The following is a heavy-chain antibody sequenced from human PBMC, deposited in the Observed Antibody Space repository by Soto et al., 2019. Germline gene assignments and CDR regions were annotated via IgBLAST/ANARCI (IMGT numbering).Heavy chain of an antibody. CDR3: ARRYSSAFDI. CDR2: IYYSGST. Sequence: SETLSLTCPFSGFSISSYYWSWIRQPPGKGLEWIGYIYYSGSTNYNPSLKSRVTISVDTSKNQFSLKLSSVTAADTAVYYCARRYSSAFDIWGQGTMVTVSS. D-gene: IGHD6-13*01. J-gene: IGHJ3*02. V-gene: IGHV4-59*08. CDR1: GFSISSYY.